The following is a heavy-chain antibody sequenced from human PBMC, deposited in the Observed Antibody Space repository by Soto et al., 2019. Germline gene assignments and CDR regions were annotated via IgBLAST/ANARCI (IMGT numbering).Heavy chain of an antibody. V-gene: IGHV3-30*18. J-gene: IGHJ2*01. CDR2: ISYDGSNK. Sequence: QVQLVESGGGVVQPGRSLRLSCAASGFTFSSYGMHWVRQAPGKGLEWVAVISYDGSNKYYADSVKGRFTISRDNSKNTLYLQMNSLRAEDTAVYYCAKALRSPVGATKVAWYFDLWGRGTLVTVSS. CDR1: GFTFSSYG. D-gene: IGHD1-26*01. CDR3: AKALRSPVGATKVAWYFDL.